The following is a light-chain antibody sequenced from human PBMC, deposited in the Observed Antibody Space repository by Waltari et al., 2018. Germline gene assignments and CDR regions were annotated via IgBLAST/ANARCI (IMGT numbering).Light chain of an antibody. J-gene: IGKJ1*01. CDR2: DAS. Sequence: EIVLTQSPATLSLSPGERATLSCRASQSVSSYLAWYQQKPGQAPRLPIYDASNRATGIPARFSGSGSGTDFTLTISSLEPEDFAVYYCQQRSNWPPWTFGQGTKVEFK. V-gene: IGKV3-11*01. CDR3: QQRSNWPPWT. CDR1: QSVSSY.